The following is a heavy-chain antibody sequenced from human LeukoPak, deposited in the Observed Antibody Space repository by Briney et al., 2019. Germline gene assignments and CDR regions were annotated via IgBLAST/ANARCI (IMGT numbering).Heavy chain of an antibody. CDR3: ARTTYYYDSRGYTIDY. Sequence: GESLKISCKGSGYSFTNYWIGWVRQMPGKGLEWMGIIYPGDSDTRYSPSFQGQVTISADKSISTAYLQWSSLKASDTAMYYCARTTYYYDSRGYTIDYWGQGTLVTVSS. V-gene: IGHV5-51*01. CDR1: GYSFTNYW. D-gene: IGHD3-22*01. CDR2: IYPGDSDT. J-gene: IGHJ4*02.